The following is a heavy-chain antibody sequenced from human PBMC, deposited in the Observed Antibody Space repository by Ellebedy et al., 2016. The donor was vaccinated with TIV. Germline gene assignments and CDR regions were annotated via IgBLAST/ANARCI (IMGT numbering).Heavy chain of an antibody. CDR3: ARVLRATSGMDV. CDR1: GYTFTAYY. D-gene: IGHD4/OR15-4a*01. CDR2: INPDSGGT. V-gene: IGHV1-2*02. J-gene: IGHJ6*02. Sequence: ASVKVSCKTSGYTFTAYYMHWVRQAPGQGLEWMGWINPDSGGTNLPQKFQGRVTITRDTSVNTAYMELTRLQSDDTAVYYCARVLRATSGMDVWGQGTTVIVS.